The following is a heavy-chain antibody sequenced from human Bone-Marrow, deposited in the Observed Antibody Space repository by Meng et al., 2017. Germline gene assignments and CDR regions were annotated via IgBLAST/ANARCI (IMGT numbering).Heavy chain of an antibody. D-gene: IGHD3-10*01. V-gene: IGHV7-4-1*02. CDR1: GYTFTGYA. Sequence: DSVKVSCKTSGYTFTGYALNWVRQAPGQGLEWMGGINTNTGNPTFAQAFTGRFGFSLDTSVSTAYLQISRLKAEDTAVYYCARATSLYYYTDSAPAAFDVWAQGTLAT. CDR3: ARATSLYYYTDSAPAAFDV. J-gene: IGHJ3*01. CDR2: INTNTGNP.